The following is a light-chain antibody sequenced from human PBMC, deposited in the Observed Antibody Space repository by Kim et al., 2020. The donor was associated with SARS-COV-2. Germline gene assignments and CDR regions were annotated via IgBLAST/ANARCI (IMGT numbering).Light chain of an antibody. Sequence: GQSTTISCTGTSSDVGAYNYDPWYQQHPGKAPKLMIYDVSKRPSGVSDRFSGSKSGNTASLTISGLQAEGEADYYCSSCTSSSTYVFGTGTKVTVL. CDR3: SSCTSSSTYV. J-gene: IGLJ1*01. CDR2: DVS. V-gene: IGLV2-14*03. CDR1: SSDVGAYNY.